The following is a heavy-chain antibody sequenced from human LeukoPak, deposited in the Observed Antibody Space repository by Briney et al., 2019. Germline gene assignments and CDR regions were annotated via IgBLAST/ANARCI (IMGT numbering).Heavy chain of an antibody. D-gene: IGHD2-15*01. CDR2: IISSGGAT. Sequence: GGSLRLSCAASAFTLSNYTMSWVRQAPGKGLEWVSTIISSGGATYYADSVKGRFAISRDNSKNTLYLQMNSLRAKDTAVYYCAKDSGYCSGGSCYYLLDYWGQGTLVTVSS. V-gene: IGHV3-23*01. J-gene: IGHJ4*02. CDR1: AFTLSNYT. CDR3: AKDSGYCSGGSCYYLLDY.